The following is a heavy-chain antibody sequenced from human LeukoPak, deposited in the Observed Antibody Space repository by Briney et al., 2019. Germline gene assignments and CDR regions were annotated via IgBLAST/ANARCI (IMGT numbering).Heavy chain of an antibody. V-gene: IGHV4-34*01. CDR2: INHSGST. J-gene: IGHJ6*03. CDR3: ARGHKIFGVVISYYMDV. Sequence: SETLSLTCAVYGGSFSSYYWSWIRQPPGKGLEWIGEINHSGSTNYNPSLKSRVTISVDTSKNQFSLKLSSVTAADTAVYYCARGHKIFGVVISYYMDVWGKGTTVTVSS. D-gene: IGHD3-3*01. CDR1: GGSFSSYY.